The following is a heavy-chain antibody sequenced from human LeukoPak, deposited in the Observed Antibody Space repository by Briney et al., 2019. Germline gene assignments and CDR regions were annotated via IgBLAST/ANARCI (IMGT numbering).Heavy chain of an antibody. CDR3: ARVHGDYVSAFDI. Sequence: GGSLRLSCAASGFTFSKYAMTWVRQAPGKGLEWVSVTYSNGRTYYADSVKGRFTISRDNAKNTLNLQMNSLRAEDTAVYYCARVHGDYVSAFDIWGQGTMVTVSS. V-gene: IGHV3-23*05. CDR1: GFTFSKYA. D-gene: IGHD4-17*01. J-gene: IGHJ3*02. CDR2: TYSNGRT.